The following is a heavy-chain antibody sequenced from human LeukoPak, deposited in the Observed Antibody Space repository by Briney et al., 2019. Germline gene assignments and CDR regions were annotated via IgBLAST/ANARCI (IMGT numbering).Heavy chain of an antibody. V-gene: IGHV1-8*03. CDR1: GYTFTSYD. CDR2: MDPNSGNT. D-gene: IGHD3-3*01. Sequence: ASVKVSCKASGYTFTSYDINWVRQATGQGLEWMGWMDPNSGNTGYAQKFQGRVTITRNTSISTAYMELSSQRSEDMAVYYCARCLSLSRNNYDFWSGYCENFDYWGQGTLVTVSS. CDR3: ARCLSLSRNNYDFWSGYCENFDY. J-gene: IGHJ4*02.